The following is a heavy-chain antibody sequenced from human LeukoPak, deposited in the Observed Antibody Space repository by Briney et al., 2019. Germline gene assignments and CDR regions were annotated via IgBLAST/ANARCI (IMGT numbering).Heavy chain of an antibody. D-gene: IGHD2-2*01. CDR2: IVVGSGNT. Sequence: GASVKVSCKASGFTFTSSAVQWVRQARGQRLEWIGWIVVGSGNTNYAQKFQERVTITRDMSTSTAYMELSSLRSEDTAVYYCAAGYCSSTSCWTGGYWGQGTLVTVSS. V-gene: IGHV1-58*01. CDR3: AAGYCSSTSCWTGGY. CDR1: GFTFTSSA. J-gene: IGHJ4*02.